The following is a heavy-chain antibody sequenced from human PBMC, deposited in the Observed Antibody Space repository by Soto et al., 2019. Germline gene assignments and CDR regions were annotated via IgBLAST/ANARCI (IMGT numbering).Heavy chain of an antibody. CDR1: GYTFTGYY. V-gene: IGHV1-2*04. CDR2: INPNSGGT. D-gene: IGHD2-15*01. Sequence: SVKGSCKASGYTFTGYYMHWVRQAPGQGLEWMGWINPNSGGTNYAQKFQGWVTMTRDTSISTAYMELSRLRSDDTAVYYCATSSRRYCSGGSCYDRYYFDYWGQGTLVTVSS. CDR3: ATSSRRYCSGGSCYDRYYFDY. J-gene: IGHJ4*02.